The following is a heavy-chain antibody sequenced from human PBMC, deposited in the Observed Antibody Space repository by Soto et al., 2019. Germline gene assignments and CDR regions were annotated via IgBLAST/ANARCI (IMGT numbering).Heavy chain of an antibody. CDR2: IKQDGSET. D-gene: IGHD1-26*01. CDR1: GFTFSSYW. J-gene: IGHJ4*02. Sequence: EVQLVESGGDLVQPGGSLRLSCAASGFTFSSYWMSWVRQAPGKGLEWVANIKQDGSETYYVDSVKGRFTITRDNAKKSLYLQMTALRSEETALYYCATERRWGDWGQGTLVTVSS. CDR3: ATERRWGD. V-gene: IGHV3-7*01.